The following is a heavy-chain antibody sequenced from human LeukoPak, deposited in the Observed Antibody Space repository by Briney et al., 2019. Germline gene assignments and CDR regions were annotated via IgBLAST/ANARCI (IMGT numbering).Heavy chain of an antibody. CDR2: ISTKKGNT. CDR1: GYTFTNFG. J-gene: IGHJ4*02. Sequence: GTSVKVSCKASGYTFTNFGLSWVRQVPGQGPEYLGWISTKKGNTNYAQKFQGRVTMTADTSTSTAYMELRSLRSDDTAVYYCARVRGSGSYWYYFDYWGQGTLVTVSS. D-gene: IGHD3-10*01. V-gene: IGHV1-18*01. CDR3: ARVRGSGSYWYYFDY.